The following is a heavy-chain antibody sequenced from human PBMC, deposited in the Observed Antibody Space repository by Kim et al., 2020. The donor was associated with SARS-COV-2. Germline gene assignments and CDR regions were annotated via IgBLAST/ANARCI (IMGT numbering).Heavy chain of an antibody. CDR2: IYYSGST. Sequence: SETLSLTCTVSGGSISSDYWSWIRQPPGKGLEWIGYIYYSGSTNYNPSLKSRVTISVDTSKNQFSLKLSSVTAADTAVYYCARARLWSTFDIWGQGTMVTVSS. D-gene: IGHD6-25*01. V-gene: IGHV4-59*13. CDR3: ARARLWSTFDI. J-gene: IGHJ3*02. CDR1: GGSISSDY.